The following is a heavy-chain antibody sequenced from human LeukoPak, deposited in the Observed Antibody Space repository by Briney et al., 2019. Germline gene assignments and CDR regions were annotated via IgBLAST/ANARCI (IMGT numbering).Heavy chain of an antibody. V-gene: IGHV1-2*02. J-gene: IGHJ2*01. D-gene: IGHD1-26*01. CDR3: ARDHGGGTQHPRYSGSYWHL. CDR1: GYTFTGYY. CDR2: INPNSGGT. Sequence: ASVKVSCKASGYTFTGYYMHWVRQAPGQGLEWMGWINPNSGGTNYAQKFQGRVTMTRDTSISTAYMELSRLRSDDTAVYYCARDHGGGTQHPRYSGSYWHLWGRGTLVTVSS.